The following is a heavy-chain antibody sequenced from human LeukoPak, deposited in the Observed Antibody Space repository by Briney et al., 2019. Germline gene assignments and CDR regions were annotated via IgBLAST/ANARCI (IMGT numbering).Heavy chain of an antibody. D-gene: IGHD3-10*01. CDR3: ARVGAPQSRVYYYYMDV. CDR2: IYYSGST. CDR1: GGSISSYY. V-gene: IGHV4-59*01. Sequence: PSETLSLTCTVSGGSISSYYWSWIRQPPGKGLEWIGYIYYSGSTNYNPSLKSRVTISVDTSKNQFSLKLSSVTAADTAVYYCARVGAPQSRVYYYYMDVWGKGTTVTISS. J-gene: IGHJ6*03.